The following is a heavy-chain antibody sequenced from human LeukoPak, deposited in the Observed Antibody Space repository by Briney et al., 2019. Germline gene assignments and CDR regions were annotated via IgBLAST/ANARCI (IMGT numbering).Heavy chain of an antibody. CDR1: GYTFTSYG. CDR2: ISAYNGNT. Sequence: ASVKVSCRASGYTFTSYGISWVRQAPGQGLEWMGWISAYNGNTNYAQKLQGRVTMTTDTSTSTAYMELRSLRSDDTAVYYCARDNGVLWFGELGYFDYWGQGTLVTVSS. J-gene: IGHJ4*02. D-gene: IGHD3-10*01. V-gene: IGHV1-18*01. CDR3: ARDNGVLWFGELGYFDY.